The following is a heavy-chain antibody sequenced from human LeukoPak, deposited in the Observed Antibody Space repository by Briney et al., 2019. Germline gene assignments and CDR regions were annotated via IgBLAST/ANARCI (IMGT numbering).Heavy chain of an antibody. D-gene: IGHD3-22*01. J-gene: IGHJ3*02. Sequence: GGSLRLSCAASGFTFSSYAMSWVRQAPGKGLEWVSAISGSGGSTYYADSEKGRFTISRDNSKNTLYLQMNSLRAEDTAVYYCAKDITMIVVVMDAFDIWGQGTMVTVSS. CDR3: AKDITMIVVVMDAFDI. CDR1: GFTFSSYA. CDR2: ISGSGGST. V-gene: IGHV3-23*01.